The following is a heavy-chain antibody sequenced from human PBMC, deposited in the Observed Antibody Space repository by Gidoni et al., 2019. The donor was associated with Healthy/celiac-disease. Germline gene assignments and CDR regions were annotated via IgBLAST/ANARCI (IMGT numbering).Heavy chain of an antibody. V-gene: IGHV1-2*02. CDR1: GYSLTGDY. J-gene: IGHJ5*02. CDR3: ARGLADIVVVVAATGHNTFDP. D-gene: IGHD2-15*01. CDR2: INPNSGGT. Sequence: QVQLVQAGAEVKKPGASVKVSCKASGYSLTGDYMHWVRQAPGQGLEWMGWINPNSGGTNYAQKFQGRVTMTRDTSISPAYMELSRLRSADTAVYYCARGLADIVVVVAATGHNTFDPWGQGTLVTVSS.